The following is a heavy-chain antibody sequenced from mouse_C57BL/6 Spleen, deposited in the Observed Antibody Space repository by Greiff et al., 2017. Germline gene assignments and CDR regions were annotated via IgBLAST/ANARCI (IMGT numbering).Heavy chain of an antibody. CDR2: ISSGGSYT. Sequence: EVMLVESGGDLVKPGGSLKLSCAASGFTFSSYGMSWVRQTPDKRLEWVATISSGGSYTYYPDSVKGRFTISRDNAKNTLYLQMSSLKSEDTAMYYCARQNYYGSNYYAMDYWGQGTSVTVSS. CDR3: ARQNYYGSNYYAMDY. CDR1: GFTFSSYG. D-gene: IGHD1-1*01. J-gene: IGHJ4*01. V-gene: IGHV5-6*01.